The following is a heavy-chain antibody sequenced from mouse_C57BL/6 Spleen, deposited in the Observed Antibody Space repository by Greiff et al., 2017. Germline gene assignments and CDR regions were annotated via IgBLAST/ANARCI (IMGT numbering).Heavy chain of an antibody. D-gene: IGHD2-3*01. V-gene: IGHV1-39*01. J-gene: IGHJ4*01. CDR3: ATLIYDGYRYAMDY. CDR2: INPNYGTT. CDR1: GYSFTDYN. Sequence: EVQLQESGPELVKPGASVKISCKASGYSFTDYNMNWVKQSNGKSLEWIGVINPNYGTTSYNQKFKGKATLTVDQSSSTAYMQLNSLTSEDSAVYYCATLIYDGYRYAMDYWGQGTSVTVSS.